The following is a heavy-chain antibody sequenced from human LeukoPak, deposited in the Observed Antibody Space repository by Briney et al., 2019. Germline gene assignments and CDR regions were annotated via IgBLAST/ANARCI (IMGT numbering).Heavy chain of an antibody. V-gene: IGHV3-23*01. CDR1: GFSFFNSA. D-gene: IGHD1-26*01. CDR2: IGASGVYT. CDR3: AKGGSLYFFDS. Sequence: GGSLRLSCAASGFSFFNSAMSWLRQAPGTGLEWVSGIGASGVYTYYADSVKGRFTISRDNPKDTLCLQMDSVRGEDTAVYYCAKGGSLYFFDSWGQGALVTVSS. J-gene: IGHJ4*02.